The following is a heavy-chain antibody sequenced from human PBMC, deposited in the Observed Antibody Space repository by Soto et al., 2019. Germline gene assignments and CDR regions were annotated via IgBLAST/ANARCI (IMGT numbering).Heavy chain of an antibody. Sequence: GGSLRLSCAASGFTFSSYAMSWVRQAPGKGLEWVSAISGSGGSTYYADSVKGRFTISRDNSKNTLYLQMNSLRAEDTAVYYCAKAPSIAVAGLYYYYYHGMDVWGQGTTVTVSS. CDR1: GFTFSSYA. V-gene: IGHV3-23*01. J-gene: IGHJ6*02. CDR3: AKAPSIAVAGLYYYYYHGMDV. CDR2: ISGSGGST. D-gene: IGHD6-19*01.